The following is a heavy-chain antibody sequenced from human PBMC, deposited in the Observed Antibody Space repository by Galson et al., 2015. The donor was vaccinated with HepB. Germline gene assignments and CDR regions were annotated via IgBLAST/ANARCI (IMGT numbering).Heavy chain of an antibody. V-gene: IGHV3-21*01. J-gene: IGHJ4*02. CDR2: ISSSGGNI. D-gene: IGHD4-17*01. Sequence: SLRLSCAASGFIFSSYTMNWVRQAPGKGLEWISSISSSGGNIFYADSLKGRFTISRDNAKKSLFLQMNSLRAEDTSVYYCARGIFGDIDYWGQGTLVTVSS. CDR3: ARGIFGDIDY. CDR1: GFIFSSYT.